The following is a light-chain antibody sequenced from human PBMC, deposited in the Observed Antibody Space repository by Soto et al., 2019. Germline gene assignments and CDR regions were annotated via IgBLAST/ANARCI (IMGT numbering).Light chain of an antibody. CDR3: QSYENSRTGFYV. CDR2: GNT. Sequence: QSALTQPPSVSEAPGQRVTISCTGSSSDIGAGFDVHWYQHLPGTAPKLLIYGNTNRPSGVPGRFSGSKSGTSASLVITGLQAEDEADYYCQSYENSRTGFYVFGTGTKLTVL. CDR1: SSDIGAGFD. J-gene: IGLJ1*01. V-gene: IGLV1-40*01.